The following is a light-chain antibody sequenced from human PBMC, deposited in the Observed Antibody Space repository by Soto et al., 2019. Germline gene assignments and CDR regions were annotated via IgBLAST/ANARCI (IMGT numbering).Light chain of an antibody. CDR3: QQSYDTPLT. Sequence: DIQMTQSPPSLSASVGDRVTITCRASQNIRTYLNWYQQKPGKAPKLLIYAASTLQSGVPSRFRGSGSETDFTLTISSLQPEEFATYYCQQSYDTPLTFGGGTKVDIK. J-gene: IGKJ4*01. CDR2: AAS. CDR1: QNIRTY. V-gene: IGKV1-39*01.